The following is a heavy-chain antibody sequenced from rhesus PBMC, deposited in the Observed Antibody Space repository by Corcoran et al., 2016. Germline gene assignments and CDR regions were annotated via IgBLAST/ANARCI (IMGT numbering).Heavy chain of an antibody. D-gene: IGHD6-31*01. V-gene: IGHV4-165*01. CDR2: IYGSSGST. J-gene: IGHJ4*01. CDR1: GYSNSRNS. Sequence: QVQLQESGPGLVKPSETLPLTCAVSGYSNSRNSESWICTPPGKGLEWNGYIYGSSGSTYYNPSLKSRVTISTDTSKNQFSLKLSSVTAADTAVYYCARDGSSGWLFDYWGQGVLVTVSS. CDR3: ARDGSSGWLFDY.